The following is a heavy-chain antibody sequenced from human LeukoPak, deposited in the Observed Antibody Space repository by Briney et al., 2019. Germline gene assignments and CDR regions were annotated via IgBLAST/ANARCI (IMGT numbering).Heavy chain of an antibody. CDR1: GGTFSSYA. V-gene: IGHV1-69*13. D-gene: IGHD6-13*01. J-gene: IGHJ4*02. CDR3: ARAQAAAGYFDY. Sequence: SVKVSCKASGGTFSSYAISWVRQAPGQGLEWMGGIIPIFGTANYAQKFQGRDTITADESTSTAYMELSSLRSEDTAVYYCARAQAAAGYFDYWGQGTLVTVSS. CDR2: IIPIFGTA.